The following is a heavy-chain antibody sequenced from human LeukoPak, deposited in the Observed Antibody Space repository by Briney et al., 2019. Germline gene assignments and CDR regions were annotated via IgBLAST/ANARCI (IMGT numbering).Heavy chain of an antibody. CDR1: GGSISSSIYY. CDR2: IYYNANT. Sequence: PSETLSLTCTVSGGSISSSIYYWGWLRQPPGKGRGWIRSIYYNANTYYYQSRLTRITISVDTSKTQFSLRLSSVTAADAAVYYCARVRATPRYYNYYGMDVWGQGTPVAVSS. D-gene: IGHD3-3*01. CDR3: ARVRATPRYYNYYGMDV. J-gene: IGHJ6*02. V-gene: IGHV4-39*07.